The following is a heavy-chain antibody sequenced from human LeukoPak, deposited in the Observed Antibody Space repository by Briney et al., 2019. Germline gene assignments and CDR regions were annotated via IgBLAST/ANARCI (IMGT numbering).Heavy chain of an antibody. Sequence: SETLSLTCTVSGGSISSYYWSWIRQPAGKGLEWIGRIYTSGSTNYNPSLKSRVTISVDTSKNQFSLKLSSVTAADTAVYYCAREDCSSTSCYNYYYYYGMDVWGQGTTVTVSS. J-gene: IGHJ6*02. V-gene: IGHV4-4*07. CDR2: IYTSGST. CDR1: GGSISSYY. CDR3: AREDCSSTSCYNYYYYYGMDV. D-gene: IGHD2-2*01.